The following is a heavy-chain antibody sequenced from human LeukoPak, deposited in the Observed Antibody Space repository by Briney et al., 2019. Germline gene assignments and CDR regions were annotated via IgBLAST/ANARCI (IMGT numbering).Heavy chain of an antibody. J-gene: IGHJ4*02. CDR3: ARDRAYYYDSSGYYYFDH. Sequence: PGGSLRLSCEASGFVFRSFALTWVRQAPGKGLEWVSSITANGDRTYYADSVKGRFTISRDNAKNSLYLQMNSLRDEDTAVYYCARDRAYYYDSSGYYYFDHWGQGTLVTVSS. V-gene: IGHV3-23*01. CDR1: GFVFRSFA. D-gene: IGHD3-22*01. CDR2: ITANGDRT.